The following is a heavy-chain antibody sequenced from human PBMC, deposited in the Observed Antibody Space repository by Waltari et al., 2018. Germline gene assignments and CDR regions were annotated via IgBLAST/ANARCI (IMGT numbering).Heavy chain of an antibody. J-gene: IGHJ4*02. CDR3: ARDPGPIVGAPDY. D-gene: IGHD1-26*01. CDR2: INPKNGDT. Sequence: QVPLVQSGTEVTKPGASVKVSCQASGYSFTDYHLHWVRQTPGQGLEWLGWINPKNGDTGYAQNFLGRVTMTRDTSINTVYMDLSGLRSDDTAVFYCARDPGPIVGAPDYWGQGTLVTVSS. V-gene: IGHV1-2*02. CDR1: GYSFTDYH.